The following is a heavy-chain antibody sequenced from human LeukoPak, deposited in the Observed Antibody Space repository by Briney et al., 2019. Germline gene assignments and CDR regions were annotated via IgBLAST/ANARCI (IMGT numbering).Heavy chain of an antibody. V-gene: IGHV3-53*01. CDR2: IYTGGGR. J-gene: IGHJ4*02. CDR3: ARGIDY. CDR1: GGSISSYY. Sequence: ETLSLTCTVSGGSISSYYMNWVRQAPGKELEWVSVIYTGGGRYYADSVRGRFTISRDTSKNMVFLQMNSLRVEDTAVYYCARGIDYWGRGTLVTVSS.